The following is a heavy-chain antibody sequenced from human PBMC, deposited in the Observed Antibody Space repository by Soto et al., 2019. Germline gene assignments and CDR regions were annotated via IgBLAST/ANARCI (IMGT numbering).Heavy chain of an antibody. Sequence: SVKVSCKASGGTFSSYAISWVRQAPGQGLEWMGGIIPIFGTANYAQKFQGRVTITADESTSTAYMELSSLRSEDTAVYYCARDLGGNSGFWFDPWGQGTLVTVSS. CDR1: GGTFSSYA. D-gene: IGHD2-21*02. V-gene: IGHV1-69*13. CDR2: IIPIFGTA. CDR3: ARDLGGNSGFWFDP. J-gene: IGHJ5*02.